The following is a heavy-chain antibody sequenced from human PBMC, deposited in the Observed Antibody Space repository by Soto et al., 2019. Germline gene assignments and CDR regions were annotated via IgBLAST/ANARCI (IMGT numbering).Heavy chain of an antibody. Sequence: QVQLVQSGAEAKKPGSSVKVSCKASGGPFSSYAISWLRQPPGQGLEWMGVVIPIRGTANYAQKFQGRVTITADESSSTAYVELSSLRSEAKAVYYCARDPGHPVDWLMDYWGQGTLVTVSA. CDR1: GGPFSSYA. J-gene: IGHJ4*02. CDR3: ARDPGHPVDWLMDY. V-gene: IGHV1-69*11. CDR2: VIPIRGTA. D-gene: IGHD3-9*01.